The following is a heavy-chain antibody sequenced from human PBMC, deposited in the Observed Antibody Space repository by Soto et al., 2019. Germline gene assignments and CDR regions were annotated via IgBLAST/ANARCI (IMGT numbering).Heavy chain of an antibody. CDR2: ISYDGSNK. J-gene: IGHJ4*02. CDR1: GFTFSTYA. D-gene: IGHD2-2*01. V-gene: IGHV3-30-3*01. Sequence: GGSLRLSCAASGFTFSTYAMQWVRQAPGKGLEWVAVISYDGSNKYYADSVKGRFTISRDNSKNTLYLQMNSLRAEDTALYYCARDRPSPYCSSTSCSSYFDYWGQGTLVTVSS. CDR3: ARDRPSPYCSSTSCSSYFDY.